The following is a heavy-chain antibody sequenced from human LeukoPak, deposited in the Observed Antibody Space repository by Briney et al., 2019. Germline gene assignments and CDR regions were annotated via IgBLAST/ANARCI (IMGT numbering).Heavy chain of an antibody. D-gene: IGHD2-2*01. CDR3: AKPAAIGVGIDAFDI. CDR1: GYSISSGYY. J-gene: IGHJ3*02. CDR2: IYHSGST. Sequence: SETLSLTCAVSGYSISSGYYWGWIRQPPGKGLEWIGSIYHSGSTYYNPSLKGRVTISVDTSKNQFSLKLSSVTAADTAVYYCAKPAAIGVGIDAFDIWGQGTMVTVSS. V-gene: IGHV4-38-2*01.